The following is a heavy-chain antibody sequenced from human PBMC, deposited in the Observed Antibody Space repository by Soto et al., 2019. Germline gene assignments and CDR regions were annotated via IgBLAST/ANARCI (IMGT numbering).Heavy chain of an antibody. CDR3: ARAGCDGGSCYTLVGLRYGMDV. Sequence: QVQLVESGGGVVQPGRSLRLSCAASGFILSTYAMYWVRQAPGKGLEWVAVISYDGNNKYYADSVKGRFTISRDNSKNTLYLQVNSLRAEDTAVYYCARAGCDGGSCYTLVGLRYGMDVWGQGTTVTVSS. D-gene: IGHD2-15*01. CDR1: GFILSTYA. J-gene: IGHJ6*02. V-gene: IGHV3-30-3*01. CDR2: ISYDGNNK.